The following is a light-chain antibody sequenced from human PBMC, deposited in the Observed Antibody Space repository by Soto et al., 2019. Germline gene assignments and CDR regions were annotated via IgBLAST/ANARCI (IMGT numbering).Light chain of an antibody. CDR2: TAS. CDR1: QSISNR. J-gene: IGKJ1*01. Sequence: DIQMTQSPSTLSASVGYRFTITCRASQSISNRLAWYQQKPGKAPKLLIYTASSLESGVPSRFSGSGSGTEFTLTIRSLQSDDFAIYHCQQYNNYPWTFGQGTMGDIK. V-gene: IGKV1-5*03. CDR3: QQYNNYPWT.